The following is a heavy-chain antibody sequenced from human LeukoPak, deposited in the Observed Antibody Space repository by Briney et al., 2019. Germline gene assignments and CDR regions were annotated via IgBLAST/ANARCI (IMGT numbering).Heavy chain of an antibody. D-gene: IGHD5-18*01. CDR2: INHSGST. CDR1: GGSFSGYY. CDR3: ASGYSYFGY. J-gene: IGHJ4*02. V-gene: IGHV4-34*01. Sequence: SETLSLTCAVYGGSFSGYYWSWIRQPPGKGLEWIGEINHSGSTNYNPSLKSRVTISVDTSKNQFSLKLSPVTAADTAVYYCASGYSYFGYWGQGTLVTVFS.